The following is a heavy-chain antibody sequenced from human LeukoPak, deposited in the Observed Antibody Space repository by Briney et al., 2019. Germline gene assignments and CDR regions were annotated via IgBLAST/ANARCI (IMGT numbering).Heavy chain of an antibody. D-gene: IGHD5-18*01. V-gene: IGHV4-38-2*02. J-gene: IGHJ4*02. CDR3: ARGPELRIQLWLRGSYYFDY. Sequence: PSETLSLTCTVSGYSIGSGYYWGWIRQPPGKGLEWIGSFYHSGSTYYNPSLKSRVTISGDTSKNQFSLKLSSVTAADTAVYYCARGPELRIQLWLRGSYYFDYWGQGTLVTVSS. CDR2: FYHSGST. CDR1: GYSIGSGYY.